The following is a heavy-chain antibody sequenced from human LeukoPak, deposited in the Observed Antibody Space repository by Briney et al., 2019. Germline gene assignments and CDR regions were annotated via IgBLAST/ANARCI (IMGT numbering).Heavy chain of an antibody. CDR3: ARRTTVTCVYFDC. Sequence: PSLKSRVSVSVDTSKNQFSLKLTSVTAADTPVYYCARRTTVTCVYFDCWGQGTLVTVSS. J-gene: IGHJ4*02. D-gene: IGHD4-11*01. V-gene: IGHV4-39*01.